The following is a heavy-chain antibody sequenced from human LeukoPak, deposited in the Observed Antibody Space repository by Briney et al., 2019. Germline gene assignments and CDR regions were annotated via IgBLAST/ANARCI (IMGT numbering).Heavy chain of an antibody. D-gene: IGHD2-2*02. CDR3: ARVAAEVVGVPGAIGFGWLRRDYYYMDV. V-gene: IGHV1-46*01. CDR1: GYIFTGYY. J-gene: IGHJ6*03. Sequence: ASVKVSCKASGYIFTGYYMHWVRQAPGEGLEWMGIINPSGGSTSYAQKFQGRVTMTRDMSTSTVYMELSSLRSEDTAVYYCARVAAEVVGVPGAIGFGWLRRDYYYMDVWGKGTTVTVSS. CDR2: INPSGGST.